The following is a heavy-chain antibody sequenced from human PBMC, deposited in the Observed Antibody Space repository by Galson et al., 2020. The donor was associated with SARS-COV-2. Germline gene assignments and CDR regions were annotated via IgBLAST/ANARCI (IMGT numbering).Heavy chain of an antibody. J-gene: IGHJ4*02. Sequence: GESLKISCAASGFTFSSYSMNWVRQAPGKGLEWVSYISSSSSTIYYADSVKGRFTISRDNAKNSLYLQMNSLRAEDTAVYYCAGDWGSLWSPPEYWGQGTLVTVSS. CDR3: AGDWGSLWSPPEY. CDR2: ISSSSSTI. CDR1: GFTFSSYS. D-gene: IGHD7-27*01. V-gene: IGHV3-48*01.